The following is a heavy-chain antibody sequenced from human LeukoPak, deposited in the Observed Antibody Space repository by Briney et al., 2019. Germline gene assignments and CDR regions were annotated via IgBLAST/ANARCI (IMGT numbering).Heavy chain of an antibody. J-gene: IGHJ3*02. V-gene: IGHV1-2*02. CDR1: GYTFTGYY. D-gene: IGHD3-3*01. CDR3: ATGYYDFWSGYYRSAFDI. CDR2: INPNSGGT. Sequence: GASVKVSCRASGYTFTGYYMHWVRQAPGQGLEWMGWINPNSGGTNYAQKFQGRVTMTRDTSISTAYMELSRLRSDDTAVYYCATGYYDFWSGYYRSAFDIWGQGTMVTVSS.